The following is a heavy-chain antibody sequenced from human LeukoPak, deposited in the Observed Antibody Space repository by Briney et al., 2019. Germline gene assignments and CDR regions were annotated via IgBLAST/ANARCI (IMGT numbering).Heavy chain of an antibody. CDR1: GFTFSSYA. V-gene: IGHV3-23*01. J-gene: IGHJ6*02. CDR3: AKQSSRPLDYYYYGMDV. D-gene: IGHD2-2*01. CDR2: IGGSGGST. Sequence: GGSLRLSCAASGFTFSSYAMSWVRQAPGKGLEWVSAIGGSGGSTYYADSVKGRFTISRDNSKNTLYLQMNSLRAEDTAVYYCAKQSSRPLDYYYYGMDVWGQGTTVTVSS.